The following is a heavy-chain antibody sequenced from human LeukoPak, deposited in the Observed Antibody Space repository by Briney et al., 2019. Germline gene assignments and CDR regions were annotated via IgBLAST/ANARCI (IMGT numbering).Heavy chain of an antibody. D-gene: IGHD1-26*01. CDR1: GYTFTSYA. V-gene: IGHV1-3*01. CDR3: AGDSGSGSNDY. CDR2: ISAGNGNT. J-gene: IGHJ4*02. Sequence: VASVKVSCKASGYTFTSYAIHWVRQAPGQRLEWMGWISAGNGNTKYSQNFQGRVTFISNTSATTAFMELSSLRSEDAAVYYCAGDSGSGSNDYWGQGTLVTVSS.